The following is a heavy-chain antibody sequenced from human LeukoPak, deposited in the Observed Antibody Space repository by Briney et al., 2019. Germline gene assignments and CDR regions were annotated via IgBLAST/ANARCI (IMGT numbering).Heavy chain of an antibody. J-gene: IGHJ4*02. CDR2: ISAYNGNT. D-gene: IGHD2-15*01. V-gene: IGHV1-18*01. CDR1: GYTFTSYV. Sequence: GSVTVSFKASGYTFTSYVISGVRQAPGQGLAWMGWISAYNGNTNYAQKLQGRVTMTTNTSNSTAYTELRRLRSDDTAVYDCASSGYCSGGSCLREFDYWGQGTLVTVSS. CDR3: ASSGYCSGGSCLREFDY.